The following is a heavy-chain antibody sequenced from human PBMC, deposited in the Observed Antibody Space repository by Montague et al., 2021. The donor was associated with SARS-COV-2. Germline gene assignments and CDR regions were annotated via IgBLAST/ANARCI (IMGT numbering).Heavy chain of an antibody. Sequence: SETLSLTCTVSGGSISSSSSYWAWIRQPPGKGLEWIGSISYRGSTYYTPSLKSRVIISVDTSKNQLSLKLSPVTVADTAVYYCATQEDPSGWIPGPFDFWGQGTLLTVSS. D-gene: IGHD6-19*01. V-gene: IGHV4-39*01. CDR3: ATQEDPSGWIPGPFDF. CDR2: ISYRGST. J-gene: IGHJ4*02. CDR1: GGSISSSSSY.